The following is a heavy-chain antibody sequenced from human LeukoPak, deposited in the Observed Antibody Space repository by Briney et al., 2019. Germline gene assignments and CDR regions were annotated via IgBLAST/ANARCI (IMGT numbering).Heavy chain of an antibody. CDR1: GFTFNSYT. CDR2: IKSKAGGETI. CDR3: STLTSRGLSDS. J-gene: IGHJ4*02. Sequence: GGSLRLSCAAPGFTFNSYTMHWVRQAPGKGLEWVGRIKSKAGGETIDYAAPVKGRFTFSRDDSKNMLYLQMNSLKSEDTAVYYCSTLTSRGLSDSWGQGTLVTVSS. D-gene: IGHD1-20*01. V-gene: IGHV3-15*07.